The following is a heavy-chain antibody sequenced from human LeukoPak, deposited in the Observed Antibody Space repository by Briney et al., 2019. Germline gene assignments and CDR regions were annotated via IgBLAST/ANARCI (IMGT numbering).Heavy chain of an antibody. CDR3: ARATLAAAGDYYFDY. CDR1: GFTFSSYA. J-gene: IGHJ4*02. Sequence: GRSLRLSCAASGFTFSSYAMHWVRQAPGKGLEWVAVISYDGSNKYYADSVKGGFTISRDNSKNTLYLQMNSLRAEDTAVYYCARATLAAAGDYYFDYWGQGTLVTVSS. D-gene: IGHD6-13*01. CDR2: ISYDGSNK. V-gene: IGHV3-30-3*01.